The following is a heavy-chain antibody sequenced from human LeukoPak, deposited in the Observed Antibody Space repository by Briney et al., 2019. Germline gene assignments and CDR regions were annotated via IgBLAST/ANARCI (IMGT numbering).Heavy chain of an antibody. Sequence: SETLSLTCAVYGGSFSGYYWSWIRQPPGKGLEWIGEINHSGSTNYNPSLKSRVTISVDTSKNQFSLKLSSVTAADTAVYYCARSGGVRFLEWLYYFDYWGQGTLVTVSS. V-gene: IGHV4-34*01. CDR3: ARSGGVRFLEWLYYFDY. CDR2: INHSGST. CDR1: GGSFSGYY. J-gene: IGHJ4*02. D-gene: IGHD3-3*01.